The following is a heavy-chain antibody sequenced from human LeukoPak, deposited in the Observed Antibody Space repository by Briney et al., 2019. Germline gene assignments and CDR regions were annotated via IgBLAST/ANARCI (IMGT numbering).Heavy chain of an antibody. J-gene: IGHJ1*01. CDR3: AKSDDISVYFQH. CDR2: ISWNSGSI. Sequence: QSGRSLRLSCVASGFTFDDYAMHWVRQAPGKGLEWVSGISWNSGSIGYADSVKGRFTISRDNAKNSLYLQMNSLRGEDTALYYCAKSDDISVYFQHWGQGTLVTVSS. D-gene: IGHD1-1*01. V-gene: IGHV3-9*01. CDR1: GFTFDDYA.